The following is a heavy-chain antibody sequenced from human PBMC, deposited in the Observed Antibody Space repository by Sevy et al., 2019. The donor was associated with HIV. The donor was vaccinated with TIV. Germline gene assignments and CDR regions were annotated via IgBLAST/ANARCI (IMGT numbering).Heavy chain of an antibody. D-gene: IGHD3-16*02. CDR2: IKSKTDGGTT. J-gene: IGHJ5*02. CDR1: GFTFSIAW. V-gene: IGHV3-15*01. Sequence: GGCLRLSCAASGFTFSIAWMSWVRQTPGKGLEWVGRIKSKTDGGTTDYAAPVKGRFTISRDDSKNTLYLQMNNLKTEDTALYYCTIDGLFDPWGQGTLVTVSS. CDR3: TIDGLFDP.